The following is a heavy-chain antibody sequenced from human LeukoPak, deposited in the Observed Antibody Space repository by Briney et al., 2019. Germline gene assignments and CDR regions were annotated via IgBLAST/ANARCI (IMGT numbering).Heavy chain of an antibody. CDR2: IYLSGST. CDR1: GGSISSSNW. J-gene: IGHJ3*02. Sequence: SETLSLTCAVSGGSISSSNWWSCVRQPPGKGLEWIGDIYLSGSTNYNPSLKSRVTMSVDKSKNQFSLKLSSVTAADTAVYYCARACWVGEMATIDAFDIWGQGTMVTVSS. V-gene: IGHV4-4*02. CDR3: ARACWVGEMATIDAFDI. D-gene: IGHD5-24*01.